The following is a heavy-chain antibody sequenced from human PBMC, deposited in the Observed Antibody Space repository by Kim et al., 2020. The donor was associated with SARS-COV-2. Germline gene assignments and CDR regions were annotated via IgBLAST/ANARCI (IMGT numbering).Heavy chain of an antibody. CDR3: ARETRYNWNDEGGGY. V-gene: IGHV3-21*01. Sequence: GGSLRLSCAASGFTFSSYSMNWVRQAPGKGLEWVSSISSSSSYIYYADSVKGRFTISRDNAKNSLYLQMNSLRAEDTAVYYCARETRYNWNDEGGGYWGQGTLVTVSS. CDR1: GFTFSSYS. CDR2: ISSSSSYI. D-gene: IGHD1-1*01. J-gene: IGHJ4*02.